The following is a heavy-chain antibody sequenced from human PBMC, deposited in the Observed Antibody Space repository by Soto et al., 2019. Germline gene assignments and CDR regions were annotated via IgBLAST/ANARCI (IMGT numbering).Heavy chain of an antibody. CDR3: VKVSGYCTGGSCFSYFDY. J-gene: IGHJ4*02. Sequence: GGSLRLSCSGSRFTFSHHSLYWVRQPPGKGLQCVSSISGSGGNIYYAESVKGRFTISRDNSKNTLYLQMTSLSSEDSAVYYCVKVSGYCTGGSCFSYFDYWGQGTPVTVSS. V-gene: IGHV3-64D*06. CDR1: RFTFSHHS. D-gene: IGHD2-15*01. CDR2: ISGSGGNI.